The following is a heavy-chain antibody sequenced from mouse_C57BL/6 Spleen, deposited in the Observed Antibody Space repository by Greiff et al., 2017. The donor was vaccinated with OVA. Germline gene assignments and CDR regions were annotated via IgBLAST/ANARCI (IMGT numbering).Heavy chain of an antibody. J-gene: IGHJ2*01. CDR1: GFTFSNYW. D-gene: IGHD2-12*01. Sequence: EVKLMESGGGLVQPGGSMKLSCVASGFTFSNYWMNWVRQSPEKGLEWVAQIRLKSDNYATHYAESVKGRFTISRDDSKSSVYLQMNNLRAEDTGIYYCTDATTGYFDYWGQGTTLTVSS. CDR2: IRLKSDNYAT. V-gene: IGHV6-3*01. CDR3: TDATTGYFDY.